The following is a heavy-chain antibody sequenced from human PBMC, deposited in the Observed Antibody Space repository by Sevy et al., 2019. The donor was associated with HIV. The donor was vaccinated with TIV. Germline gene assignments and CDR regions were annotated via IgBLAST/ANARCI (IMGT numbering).Heavy chain of an antibody. CDR1: GGSISSDAYY. D-gene: IGHD6-13*01. CDR3: GRGAAGAGSFYFDY. J-gene: IGHJ4*02. Sequence: SETLSLTCTVSGGSISSDAYYWNWFRQRPGKGLEWIGYIFYSESTYYNPSLKSRLTITIDTSKNQFALKLNAGRAADTAVYYCGRGAAGAGSFYFDYWGQGTLVTVSS. V-gene: IGHV4-31*03. CDR2: IFYSEST.